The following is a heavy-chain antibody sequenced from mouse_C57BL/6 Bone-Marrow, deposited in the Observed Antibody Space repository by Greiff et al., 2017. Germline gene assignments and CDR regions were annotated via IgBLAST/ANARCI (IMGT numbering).Heavy chain of an antibody. CDR2: INPSTGGT. Sequence: LQWIGEINPSTGGTTYNQKFKAKATLTVDKSSSTAYMQLKSLTSEDSAVYYCGGMITPYWGQGTLVTVSA. CDR3: GGMITPY. V-gene: IGHV1-42*01. D-gene: IGHD2-4*01. J-gene: IGHJ3*01.